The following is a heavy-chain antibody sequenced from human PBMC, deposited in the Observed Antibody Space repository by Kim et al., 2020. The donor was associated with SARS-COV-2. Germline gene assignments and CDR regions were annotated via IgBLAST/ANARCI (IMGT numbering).Heavy chain of an antibody. CDR3: ARADDYGDYSLGP. CDR2: IYYSGST. D-gene: IGHD4-17*01. Sequence: SETLSLTCTVSGGSISSSSYYWGWIRQPPGKGLEWIGSIYYSGSTYYNPSLKSRVTISIDTSKNQFSLKLSSVTAADTAVYYCARADDYGDYSLGPWGQGTLVTVSS. J-gene: IGHJ5*02. CDR1: GGSISSSSYY. V-gene: IGHV4-39*07.